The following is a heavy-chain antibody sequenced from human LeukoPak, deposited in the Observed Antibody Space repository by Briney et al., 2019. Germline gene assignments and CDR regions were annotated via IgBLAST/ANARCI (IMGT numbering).Heavy chain of an antibody. CDR2: ISSSSSTI. J-gene: IGHJ5*02. V-gene: IGHV3-48*01. Sequence: PGGSLRLSCAASGFTFSSYSMNWVRQAPGKGLEWVSHISSSSSTIYYADSVKGRFTISRDNAKNSLYLQMNSLRAEDTAVYYCAREGYDILTGAFWFDPWGQGTLVTVSS. CDR3: AREGYDILTGAFWFDP. D-gene: IGHD3-9*01. CDR1: GFTFSSYS.